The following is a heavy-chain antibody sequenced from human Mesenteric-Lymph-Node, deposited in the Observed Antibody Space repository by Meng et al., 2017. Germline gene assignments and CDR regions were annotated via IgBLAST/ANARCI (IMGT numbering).Heavy chain of an antibody. V-gene: IGHV2-5*01. J-gene: IGHJ3*02. CDR3: AHSLHSSSWDHAFDI. D-gene: IGHD6-13*01. CDR1: GGPISRYYW. CDR2: IYWNDDK. Sequence: TLSLTCTVSGGPISRYYWSWIRQPPGKALEWLALIYWNDDKRYSPSLKSRLTITKDTSKNQVVLTMTNMDPVDTATYYCAHSLHSSSWDHAFDIWGQGTMVTVSS.